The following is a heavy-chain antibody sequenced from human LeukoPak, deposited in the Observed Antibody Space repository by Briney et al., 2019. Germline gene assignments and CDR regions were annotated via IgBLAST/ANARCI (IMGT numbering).Heavy chain of an antibody. CDR3: TTDEGGFPLYFHY. Sequence: GGSLRLSCAASRFTFSNARMSWVRQAPGKGLEWVGRVKSKTDGGATDYTAPVKGRFTLSRDDSKNTLYLQMNSLKTDDTAVYYCTTDEGGFPLYFHYWGQGTLLTVSS. D-gene: IGHD3-16*01. CDR2: VKSKTDGGAT. V-gene: IGHV3-15*01. J-gene: IGHJ4*02. CDR1: RFTFSNAR.